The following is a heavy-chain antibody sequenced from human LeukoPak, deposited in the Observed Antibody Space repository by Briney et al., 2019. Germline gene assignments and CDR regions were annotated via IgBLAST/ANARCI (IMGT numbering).Heavy chain of an antibody. J-gene: IGHJ3*02. CDR2: IYSDGST. CDR3: ARHQRQDAFDI. CDR1: GGSVNSGSYY. Sequence: SETLSLTCTVSGGSVNSGSYYWAWNRQPPGKGLEYIVSIYSDGSTYYNPSLKSRVTVSVDTSKNEFSLRLSSVTAADTAVYYCARHQRQDAFDIWGQGTMVTVSP. V-gene: IGHV4-39*01.